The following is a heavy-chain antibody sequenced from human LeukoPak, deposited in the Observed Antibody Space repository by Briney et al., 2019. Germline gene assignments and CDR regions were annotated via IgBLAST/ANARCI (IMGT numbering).Heavy chain of an antibody. J-gene: IGHJ4*02. D-gene: IGHD1-26*01. CDR1: GGSISSYY. Sequence: PSETLSLTCTVSGGSISSYYWTWIRQPPGKELEWIGYIYYSGSTYYNPSLKSRVTISVDTSKNQFSLKLSSVTAADTAVYYCARVGFTPGGIDYWGQGTLVTVSS. CDR3: ARVGFTPGGIDY. V-gene: IGHV4-59*08. CDR2: IYYSGST.